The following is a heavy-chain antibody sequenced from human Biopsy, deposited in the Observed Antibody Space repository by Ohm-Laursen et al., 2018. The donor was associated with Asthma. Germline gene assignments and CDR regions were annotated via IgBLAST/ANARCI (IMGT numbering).Heavy chain of an antibody. CDR1: GFTFDDFA. J-gene: IGHJ1*01. V-gene: IGHV3-21*01. Sequence: SLRLSCAASGFTFDDFAIHWVRQIPGKGLEWVASISTASSFIYYADSVRGRFTTSRDNARNSVYLQMNSLRAEDTALYYCARIGPEWELPGREYSLHHWGEGTLVTVSS. CDR3: ARIGPEWELPGREYSLHH. CDR2: ISTASSFI. D-gene: IGHD1-26*01.